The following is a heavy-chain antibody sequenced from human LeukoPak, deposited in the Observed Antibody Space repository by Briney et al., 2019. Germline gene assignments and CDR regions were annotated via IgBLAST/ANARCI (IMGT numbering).Heavy chain of an antibody. J-gene: IGHJ1*01. V-gene: IGHV3-30*18. CDR2: ISYDGSNK. CDR3: AKEPYCSSTSCIGEYFQR. CDR1: GFTFSSYV. Sequence: PGGSLRLSCAASGFTFSSYVMHWVRQAPGKGLGWVAVISYDGSNKYYADSVKGRFTISRDNSKNTLYLQMNSLRAEDTAVYYCAKEPYCSSTSCIGEYFQRWGQGTLVTVSS. D-gene: IGHD2-2*01.